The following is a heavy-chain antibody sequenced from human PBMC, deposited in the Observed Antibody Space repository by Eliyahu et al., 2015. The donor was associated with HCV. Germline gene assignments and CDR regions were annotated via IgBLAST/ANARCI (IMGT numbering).Heavy chain of an antibody. CDR1: GYTFSNYY. CDR3: ARDPTPIRVGPSYPWFDI. CDR2: INPSDGST. D-gene: IGHD1-26*01. Sequence: QVQLVQSGAEVKKPGASVKVFCKASGYTFSNYYIHWVRQAPGQGLEWMGIINPSDGSTAYAQKFEGRVTMTRDISTRTVYMEFSNLRSEDTAVFFCARDPTPIRVGPSYPWFDIWGQGTLVIVSS. J-gene: IGHJ5*02. V-gene: IGHV1-46*01.